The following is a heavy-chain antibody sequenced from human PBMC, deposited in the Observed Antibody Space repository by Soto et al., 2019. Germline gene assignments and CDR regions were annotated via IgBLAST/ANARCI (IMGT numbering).Heavy chain of an antibody. CDR1: GFTFSSYG. Sequence: PGGSLRLSCAASGFTFSSYGMHWVRQAPGKGLEWVAVIWYDGSNKYYADSVKGRFTISRDNSKNTLYLQMNSLRAEDTAVYYCARVPIRGYYYYGMDVWGQGTTVTVSS. CDR3: ARVPIRGYYYYGMDV. J-gene: IGHJ6*02. D-gene: IGHD1-26*01. V-gene: IGHV3-33*01. CDR2: IWYDGSNK.